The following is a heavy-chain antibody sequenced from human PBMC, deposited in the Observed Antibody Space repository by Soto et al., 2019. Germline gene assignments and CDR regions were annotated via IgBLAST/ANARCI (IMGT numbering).Heavy chain of an antibody. CDR3: AKERRHYDFWSGPPPSNPDY. J-gene: IGHJ4*02. CDR2: ISYDGSNK. D-gene: IGHD3-3*01. Sequence: GGSLRLPCAASRFSFSRYGMHWCRPAPGEGLGLVAVISYDGSNKYYADSVKGRFTISRDNSKNTLYLQMNSLRAEDTAVYYCAKERRHYDFWSGPPPSNPDYWGQGTLVTVSS. CDR1: RFSFSRYG. V-gene: IGHV3-30*18.